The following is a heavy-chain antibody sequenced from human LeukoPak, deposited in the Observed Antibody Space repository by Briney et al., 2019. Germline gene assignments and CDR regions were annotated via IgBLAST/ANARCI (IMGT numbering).Heavy chain of an antibody. V-gene: IGHV4-34*01. Sequence: PSETLSLTCTVSGGSISSYYWSWIRQPPGKGLEWIGEINHSGSTNYNPSLKSRVTISVDTSKNQFSLKLSSVTAADTAVYYCARAYYDFWSGYYPAVWFDPWGQGTLVTVSS. J-gene: IGHJ5*02. CDR3: ARAYYDFWSGYYPAVWFDP. D-gene: IGHD3-3*01. CDR2: INHSGST. CDR1: GGSISSYY.